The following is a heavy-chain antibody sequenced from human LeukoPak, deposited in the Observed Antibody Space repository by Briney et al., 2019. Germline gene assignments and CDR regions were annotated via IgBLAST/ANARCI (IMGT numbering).Heavy chain of an antibody. V-gene: IGHV3-74*01. J-gene: IGHJ4*02. D-gene: IGHD2-15*01. CDR2: LNNDGSFT. CDR3: AREGCSGGSCYIDH. CDR1: GFTLSSYW. Sequence: GGSLRLSCTASGFTLSSYWMHWLRQVPGKGLLWVSRLNNDGSFTDYADSVKGRFTISRDNAKNTLHLQMNGLRAEDTAVYYCAREGCSGGSCYIDHWAQGTLVTVSS.